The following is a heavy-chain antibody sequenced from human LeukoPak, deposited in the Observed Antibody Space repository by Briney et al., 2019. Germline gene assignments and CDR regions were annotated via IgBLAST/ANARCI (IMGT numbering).Heavy chain of an antibody. Sequence: GGSLRLSCAASGFTFSSYAMSWVRQAPEKGLEWVSGISGRGDSTYYADSVKGRFTISRDNSKKTLYLQMNSLRAEDRAVYYCEKDPGDILTGYYKGYFDYWGEGTLVTVSS. CDR1: GFTFSSYA. CDR3: EKDPGDILTGYYKGYFDY. J-gene: IGHJ4*02. D-gene: IGHD3-9*01. CDR2: ISGRGDST. V-gene: IGHV3-23*01.